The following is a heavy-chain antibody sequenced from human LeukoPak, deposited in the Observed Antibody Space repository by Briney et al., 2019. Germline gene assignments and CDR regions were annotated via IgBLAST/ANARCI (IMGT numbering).Heavy chain of an antibody. D-gene: IGHD3-10*01. Sequence: GGSLRLSCAASGFSFRSYWMDWVRQTPEKGLEWVANIRQDGIEKYFVDSVKGRFAISGDNAKNSLYLQMNNLRAEDTAVYYCAREAMVRGVPDAFDIWGQGTVVTVSS. V-gene: IGHV3-7*01. CDR3: AREAMVRGVPDAFDI. CDR1: GFSFRSYW. CDR2: IRQDGIEK. J-gene: IGHJ3*02.